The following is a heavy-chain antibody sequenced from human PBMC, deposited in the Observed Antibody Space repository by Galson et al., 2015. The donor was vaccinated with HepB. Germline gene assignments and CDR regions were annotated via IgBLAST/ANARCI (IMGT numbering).Heavy chain of an antibody. CDR1: GFTFNVYW. D-gene: IGHD1-26*01. V-gene: IGHV3-74*03. J-gene: IGHJ4*02. CDR3: VRMEPEECVTDH. Sequence: SLRLSCAASGFTFNVYWIHWVRQAPGKGLVWLSRTNTGGVTVYADFVKGRFTVSRDNAGITIYLQMNSLRAEDTALYYCVRMEPEECVTDHWGQGTQVTVAS. CDR2: TNTGGVT.